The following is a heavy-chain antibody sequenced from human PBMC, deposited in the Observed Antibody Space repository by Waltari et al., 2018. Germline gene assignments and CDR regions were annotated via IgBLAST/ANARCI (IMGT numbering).Heavy chain of an antibody. V-gene: IGHV4-34*01. J-gene: IGHJ4*02. D-gene: IGHD3-10*01. CDR3: VRHVGGSRGIDY. CDR2: INQSGST. CDR1: GGSLSGYY. Sequence: QVQVQQGGAGLLKPSETLSLTCGVYGGSLSGYYYSWIRQPPGKGLEWSGEINQSGSTKYNPSPESRLTISIATSKNQLSLILGSVIAADSAMYYCVRHVGGSRGIDYWGQGTLVTVSS.